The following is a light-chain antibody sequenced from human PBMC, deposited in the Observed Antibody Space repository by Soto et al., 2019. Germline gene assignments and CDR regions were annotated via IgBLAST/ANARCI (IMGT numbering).Light chain of an antibody. Sequence: EIVMTQSPATLSVSPGERATLSCRASQSVSSNLAWYQQKPGQAPRLLIYGASTRATGIPARFSGSGSGTEFTLAISSLQSEDFAVYYCQQYNNLPFTFDPRTKVDIK. V-gene: IGKV3-15*01. CDR2: GAS. CDR3: QQYNNLPFT. CDR1: QSVSSN. J-gene: IGKJ3*01.